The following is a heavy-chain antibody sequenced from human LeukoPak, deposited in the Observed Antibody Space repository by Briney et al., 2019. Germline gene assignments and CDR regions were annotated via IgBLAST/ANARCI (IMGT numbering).Heavy chain of an antibody. D-gene: IGHD3-22*01. Sequence: GSLRLSCAASGFTFSDYYMSWIRQAPGKGLEWVSYISSSGSTIYYADSVKGRFTISRDNAKNSLYLQMNSLRAEDTAVYYCARDLTYYYDSSGSGGDYWGQGTLVTVSS. V-gene: IGHV3-11*01. CDR2: ISSSGSTI. CDR1: GFTFSDYY. J-gene: IGHJ4*02. CDR3: ARDLTYYYDSSGSGGDY.